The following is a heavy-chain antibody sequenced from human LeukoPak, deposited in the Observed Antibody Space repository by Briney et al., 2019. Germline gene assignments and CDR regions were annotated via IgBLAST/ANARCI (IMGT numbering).Heavy chain of an antibody. V-gene: IGHV3-23*01. CDR1: GFTFSSYA. J-gene: IGHJ4*02. Sequence: GGSLRLSCAASGFTFSSYAMSWVRQAPGKGLEWVSGISGSGGSTYYADSVKGRFTISRDNSKNTLYLQMNSLRAEDTALYYCAKAPRHDLAGFYFDYWGQGTLVTVSS. D-gene: IGHD3-3*01. CDR3: AKAPRHDLAGFYFDY. CDR2: ISGSGGST.